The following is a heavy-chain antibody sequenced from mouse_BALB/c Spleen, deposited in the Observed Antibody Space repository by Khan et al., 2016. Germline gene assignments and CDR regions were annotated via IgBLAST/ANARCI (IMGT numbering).Heavy chain of an antibody. CDR3: ARARRFSWFAY. V-gene: IGHV1-69*01. J-gene: IGHJ3*01. Sequence: QVQLQQPGAELVMPGASVKMSCKTSGYTFTDYWMHWVKQRPGQGLEWIGAIDTSDSYTSYNQKFKGKATLTVDESSSTAYMQLSSLTSEDSAVYYCARARRFSWFAYWGQGTLFTVSA. CDR2: IDTSDSYT. CDR1: GYTFTDYW.